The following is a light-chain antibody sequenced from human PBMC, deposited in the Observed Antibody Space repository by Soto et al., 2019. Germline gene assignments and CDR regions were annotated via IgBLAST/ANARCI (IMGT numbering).Light chain of an antibody. Sequence: DIPMTQSPSSLSASVGDRVTITCRASQGISNYLAWYQQKPGKVPKLLIYAASTMQSGVPSGFSGSGSGTDFTLTISSLQPEYFATYYCQKYNSSPLTCGEGTRLEIK. J-gene: IGKJ5*01. CDR3: QKYNSSPLT. CDR1: QGISNY. V-gene: IGKV1-27*01. CDR2: AAS.